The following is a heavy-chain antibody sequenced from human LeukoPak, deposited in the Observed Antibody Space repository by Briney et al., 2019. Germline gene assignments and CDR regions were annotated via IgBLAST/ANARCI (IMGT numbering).Heavy chain of an antibody. CDR1: GGSFSGYY. D-gene: IGHD3/OR15-3a*01. J-gene: IGHJ4*02. V-gene: IGHV4-34*01. Sequence: SETLSLTCAVYGGSFSGYYWSWIRQPPGKGLGWIGEINHSGSTNYSPSLKSRVTISVDTSKNQFSLKLSSVTAADTAVYYCARSGRFWTYGGSPPDYWGQGTLVTVSS. CDR2: INHSGST. CDR3: ARSGRFWTYGGSPPDY.